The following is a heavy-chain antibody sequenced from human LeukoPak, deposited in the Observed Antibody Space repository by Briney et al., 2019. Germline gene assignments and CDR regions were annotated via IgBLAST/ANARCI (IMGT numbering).Heavy chain of an antibody. CDR3: ARVDIAAAGNFRNYYYYYMDV. D-gene: IGHD6-13*01. J-gene: IGHJ6*03. Sequence: HGASVKVSCKASGYTFTSYDINWVRQATGQGLEWIGWMNPNSGNTGYAQKFQGRVTMTRNTSISTAYMELSSLRSEDTAVYYCARVDIAAAGNFRNYYYYYMDVWGKGTTVTISS. V-gene: IGHV1-8*01. CDR2: MNPNSGNT. CDR1: GYTFTSYD.